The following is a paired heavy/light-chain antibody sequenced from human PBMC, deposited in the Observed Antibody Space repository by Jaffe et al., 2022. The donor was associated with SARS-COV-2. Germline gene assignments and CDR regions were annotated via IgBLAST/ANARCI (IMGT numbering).Heavy chain of an antibody. CDR1: GFNFTIYG. J-gene: IGHJ4*02. V-gene: IGHV3-30*18. CDR3: AKGGCGGTMCYVNY. Sequence: QLQLVASGGGVVQPGRSLRLSCAASGFNFTIYGMHWVRQAPGKGLEWVAVMSYDGSNKYYADSVKGRFTISRDNSKNTLYLQMSSLRAEDTALYYCAKGGCGGTMCYVNYWGQGILVTVSS. D-gene: IGHD2-21*01. CDR2: MSYDGSNK.
Light chain of an antibody. CDR2: WAS. CDR3: QQYFSSPFT. J-gene: IGKJ3*01. CDR1: QSVLHSSNNKNY. Sequence: DIVMTQSPDSLAVSLGERATINCKSSQSVLHSSNNKNYLAWYQQKPGQPPKLLIYWASTRQSEDLDRFSGSGSGTDFTLTISSLQAEDVAVYYCQQYFSSPFTFGPGTKVDIK. V-gene: IGKV4-1*01.